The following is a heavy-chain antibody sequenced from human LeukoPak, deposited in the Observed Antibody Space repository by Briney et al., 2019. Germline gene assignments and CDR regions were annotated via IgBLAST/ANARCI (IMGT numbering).Heavy chain of an antibody. D-gene: IGHD5-24*01. Sequence: ASVKVSCKASGYTFTSYGISWVRQAPGQGLEWMGIINPSGGSTSYAQKFQGRVTMTRDTSTSTVYMELSSLRSEDTAVYYCARSRWLQPNIDYWGQGTLVTVSS. CDR3: ARSRWLQPNIDY. CDR2: INPSGGST. V-gene: IGHV1-46*01. J-gene: IGHJ4*02. CDR1: GYTFTSYG.